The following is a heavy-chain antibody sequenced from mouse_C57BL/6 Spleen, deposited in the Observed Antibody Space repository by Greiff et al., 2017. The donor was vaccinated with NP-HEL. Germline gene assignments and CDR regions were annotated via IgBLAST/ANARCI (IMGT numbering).Heavy chain of an antibody. Sequence: VMLVESGAELARPGASVKLSCKASGYTFTSYGISWVKQRTGQGLEWIGEIYPRSGNTYYNEKFKGKATLTADKSSSTAYMELRSLTSEDSAVYFCAREGDAGYLDYWGQGTTLTVSS. CDR1: GYTFTSYG. CDR2: IYPRSGNT. D-gene: IGHD3-2*02. V-gene: IGHV1-81*01. CDR3: AREGDAGYLDY. J-gene: IGHJ2*01.